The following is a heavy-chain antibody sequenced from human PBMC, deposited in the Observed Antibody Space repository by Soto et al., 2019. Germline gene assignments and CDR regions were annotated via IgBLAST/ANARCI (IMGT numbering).Heavy chain of an antibody. J-gene: IGHJ4*02. D-gene: IGHD6-13*01. Sequence: SVKVSCKASGGTFSSYAISWVRQAPGQGLEWMGGIIPIFGTANYAQKFQGRVTITADKSTSTAYMELSSLRSEDTAVYYCARTIYKQQLQSGELDYWGQGTLVTVSS. CDR3: ARTIYKQQLQSGELDY. V-gene: IGHV1-69*06. CDR1: GGTFSSYA. CDR2: IIPIFGTA.